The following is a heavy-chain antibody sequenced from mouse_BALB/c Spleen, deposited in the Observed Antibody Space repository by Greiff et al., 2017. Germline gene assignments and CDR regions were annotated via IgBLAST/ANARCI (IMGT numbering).Heavy chain of an antibody. V-gene: IGHV1S41*01. Sequence: DLVKPGASVKLSCKASGYTFTSYWINWIKQRPGQGLEWIGRIAPGSGSTYYNEMFKGKATLTVDTSSSTAYIQLSSLSSEDSAVYFCATRPFPYGSSYWYFDVWGAGTTVTVSS. CDR3: ATRPFPYGSSYWYFDV. J-gene: IGHJ1*01. CDR1: GYTFTSYW. D-gene: IGHD1-1*01. CDR2: IAPGSGST.